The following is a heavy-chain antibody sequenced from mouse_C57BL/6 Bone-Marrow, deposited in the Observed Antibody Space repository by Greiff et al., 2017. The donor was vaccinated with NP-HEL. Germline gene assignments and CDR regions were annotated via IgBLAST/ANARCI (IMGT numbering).Heavy chain of an antibody. CDR3: ARPHYYGSSYGYFDV. CDR1: GYTFTSYG. CDR2: IYPRSGNT. D-gene: IGHD1-1*01. J-gene: IGHJ1*03. Sequence: VQRVESGAELARPGASVKLSCKASGYTFTSYGISWVKQRTGQGLEWIGEIYPRSGNTYYNEKFKGKATLTADKSSSTAYMELRSLTSEDSAVYFCARPHYYGSSYGYFDVWGTGTTVTVSS. V-gene: IGHV1-81*01.